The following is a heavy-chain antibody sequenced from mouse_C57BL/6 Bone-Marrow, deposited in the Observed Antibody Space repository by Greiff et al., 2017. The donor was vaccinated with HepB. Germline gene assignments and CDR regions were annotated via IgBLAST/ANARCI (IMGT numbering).Heavy chain of an antibody. J-gene: IGHJ3*01. CDR3: ARQLRLPFAY. CDR2: IYPGDGDT. V-gene: IGHV1-82*01. D-gene: IGHD3-2*02. Sequence: QVQLKESGPELVKPGASVKISCKASGYAFSSSWMNWVKQRPGKGLEWIGRIYPGDGDTNYNGKFKGKATLTADKSSSTAYMQLSSLTSEDSAVYFCARQLRLPFAYWGQGTLVTVSA. CDR1: GYAFSSSW.